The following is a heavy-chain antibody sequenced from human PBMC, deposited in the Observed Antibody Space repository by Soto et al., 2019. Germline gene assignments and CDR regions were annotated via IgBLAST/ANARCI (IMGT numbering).Heavy chain of an antibody. Sequence: GGSQRLSCAASGFTFSSYAVHWVRQAPGKGLEWVAVISYDGSNKYYADSVKGRFTISRDNSKNTLYLQMNSLRAEDTAVYYCARDARITMIVVVITYLIDYWGQGTLVTVSS. D-gene: IGHD3-22*01. CDR3: ARDARITMIVVVITYLIDY. J-gene: IGHJ4*02. CDR2: ISYDGSNK. CDR1: GFTFSSYA. V-gene: IGHV3-30-3*01.